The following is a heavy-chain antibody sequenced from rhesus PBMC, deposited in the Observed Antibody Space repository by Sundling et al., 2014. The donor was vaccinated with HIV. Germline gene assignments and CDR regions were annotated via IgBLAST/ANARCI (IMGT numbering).Heavy chain of an antibody. Sequence: QVTLKESGPALVKPTQTLTLTCTFSGFSLSTSGMGVGWIRQPPGKTLEWLAHIYWDDDKRYSTSLKSRLTISKDTSKNQVVLTMTNMDPVDTATYYCARSSYYNIWTGYSDFDYWGQESWSPSPQ. J-gene: IGHJ4*01. CDR1: GFSLSTSGMG. CDR3: ARSSYYNIWTGYSDFDY. D-gene: IGHD3-3*01. V-gene: IGHV2-174*02. CDR2: IYWDDDK.